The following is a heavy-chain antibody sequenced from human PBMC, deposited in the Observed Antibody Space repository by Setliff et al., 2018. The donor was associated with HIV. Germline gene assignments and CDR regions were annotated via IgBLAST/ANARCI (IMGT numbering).Heavy chain of an antibody. Sequence: SETLSLTCTVSGGSFNNYHWSWIRQPAGKGLEWIGRIYDSGATNYKPSLKSRVTMSIDKSNNQFSLYLTPVTAADTAIYYCARDRHYYGSGSYGPWGQGILVTVSS. D-gene: IGHD3-10*01. CDR2: IYDSGAT. J-gene: IGHJ5*02. CDR3: ARDRHYYGSGSYGP. V-gene: IGHV4-4*07. CDR1: GGSFNNYH.